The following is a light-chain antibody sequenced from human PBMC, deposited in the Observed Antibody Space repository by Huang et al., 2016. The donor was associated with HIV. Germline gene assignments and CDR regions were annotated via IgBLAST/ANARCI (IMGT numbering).Light chain of an antibody. V-gene: IGKV2-28*01. CDR3: MQAFRGT. CDR2: LGS. Sequence: IVMTQSPRSLAVTPGEPASISCRSSQSLLHSNGYNYVDLYLQKPGQSPRLLIYLGSNRASGVPDRFSGSGSGTDFTLKISRVEAEDVGVYYCMQAFRGTFGPGTKVEIK. J-gene: IGKJ3*01. CDR1: QSLLHSNGYNY.